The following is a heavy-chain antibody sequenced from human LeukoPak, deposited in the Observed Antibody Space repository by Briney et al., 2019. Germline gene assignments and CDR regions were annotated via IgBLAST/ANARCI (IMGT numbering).Heavy chain of an antibody. D-gene: IGHD1-26*01. V-gene: IGHV3-74*01. CDR1: GFTFANYW. CDR3: TSDFQYSGSYGTFDM. Sequence: GGSLRLSCVASGFTFANYWMHWVRQAPGKGLVWVSRIKSDGSETTYADSVKGRFAISRDNAKNTLYLQMNSLRAEDTAVYYCTSDFQYSGSYGTFDMWGQGIMVTVSS. J-gene: IGHJ3*02. CDR2: IKSDGSET.